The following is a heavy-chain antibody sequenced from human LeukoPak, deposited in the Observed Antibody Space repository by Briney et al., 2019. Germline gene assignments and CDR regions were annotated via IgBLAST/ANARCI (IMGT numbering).Heavy chain of an antibody. D-gene: IGHD3-22*01. V-gene: IGHV4-59*01. Sequence: SETLSLTCTVSGGSISSYYWSWIRQPAGKGLEWIGYIYYSGSTNYNPSLKSRVTISVDTSKNQFSLKLSSVTAADTAVYYCARENYDSSGYYYIDYWGQGTLVTVSS. J-gene: IGHJ4*02. CDR2: IYYSGST. CDR3: ARENYDSSGYYYIDY. CDR1: GGSISSYY.